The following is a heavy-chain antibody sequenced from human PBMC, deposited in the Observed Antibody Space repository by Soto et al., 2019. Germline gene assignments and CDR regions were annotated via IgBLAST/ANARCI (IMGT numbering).Heavy chain of an antibody. J-gene: IGHJ4*02. D-gene: IGHD3-22*01. Sequence: GASVKVSCKASGYTFTGYYMHWVRQAPGQGLGWMGWINPNSGGTNYAQKFQGRVTMTRDTSISTAYMELSRLRSDDTAVYYCARDAGGRDYYDSSGYYLDYWGQGTLVTVSS. V-gene: IGHV1-2*02. CDR3: ARDAGGRDYYDSSGYYLDY. CDR2: INPNSGGT. CDR1: GYTFTGYY.